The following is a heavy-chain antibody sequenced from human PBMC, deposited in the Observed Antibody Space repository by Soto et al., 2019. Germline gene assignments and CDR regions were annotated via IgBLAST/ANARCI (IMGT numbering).Heavy chain of an antibody. Sequence: PSETLSLTCSVSGGSVSNKTNYWRWIRQPTGKKLEWIGYDYYTGNTNYNPSLKSLVTISVDLSKNQFLLRLSSVTTSDTALYFCARTTAVPNTIRWIDFFDNWGQGTLVTVSS. CDR1: GGSVSNKTNY. V-gene: IGHV4-61*01. CDR2: DYYTGNT. CDR3: ARTTAVPNTIRWIDFFDN. D-gene: IGHD4-17*01. J-gene: IGHJ4*02.